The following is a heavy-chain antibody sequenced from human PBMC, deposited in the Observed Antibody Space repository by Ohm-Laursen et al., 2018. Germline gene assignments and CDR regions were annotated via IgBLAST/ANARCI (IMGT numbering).Heavy chain of an antibody. Sequence: SLRPSCTASGFIVSNNYMSWVRQAPGKGLEWVSLIYAGGSTHYADSVKGRFTISRDNSKNTLYLQVNSLRAEDTAVYYCAKASIWTYFDYWGQGTLATVSS. CDR3: AKASIWTYFDY. CDR1: GFIVSNNY. CDR2: IYAGGST. D-gene: IGHD3/OR15-3a*01. V-gene: IGHV3-53*01. J-gene: IGHJ4*02.